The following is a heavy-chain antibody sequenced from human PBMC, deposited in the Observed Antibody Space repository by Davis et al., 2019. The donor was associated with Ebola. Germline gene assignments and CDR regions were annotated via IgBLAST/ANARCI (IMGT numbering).Heavy chain of an antibody. Sequence: PGGSLRLSCAAAGFAFSRHDMQWVRQVTGKGLEWVSGIGTSGDTYYPDSVKGRFTSSRDNAKNSLYLQMNSLRAGDTAVYYCARVSGYGLDVWGQGTTVTVSS. V-gene: IGHV3-13*01. J-gene: IGHJ6*02. CDR2: IGTSGDT. CDR1: GFAFSRHD. CDR3: ARVSGYGLDV.